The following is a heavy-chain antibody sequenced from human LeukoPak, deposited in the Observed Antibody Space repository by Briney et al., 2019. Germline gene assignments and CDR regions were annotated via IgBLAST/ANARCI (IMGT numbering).Heavy chain of an antibody. Sequence: GASVKVSCKASGYTFTGYYMHWVRQAPGQGLEWLGRIHPDTDDAEYAQKFQGRVSMNTDASISTTFLELTTLTPADTAVYYCVRDYYDGSGGYWGQGTLVSVS. D-gene: IGHD3-22*01. V-gene: IGHV1-2*02. CDR3: VRDYYDGSGGY. CDR1: GYTFTGYY. J-gene: IGHJ4*02. CDR2: IHPDTDDA.